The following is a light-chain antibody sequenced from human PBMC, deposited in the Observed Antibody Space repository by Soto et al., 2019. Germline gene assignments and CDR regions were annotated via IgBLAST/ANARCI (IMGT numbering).Light chain of an antibody. CDR2: DAS. J-gene: IGKJ1*01. CDR3: QQYNHYWT. Sequence: DIQMTQSPSTLSASVGDRVTITCRASQSISSWMAWYQQKPGKAPKVLIYDASSVESGVPSRFSGSGSGTEFSLTISRLQPDDFASYYCQQYNHYWTFGQGTRVEIK. CDR1: QSISSW. V-gene: IGKV1-5*01.